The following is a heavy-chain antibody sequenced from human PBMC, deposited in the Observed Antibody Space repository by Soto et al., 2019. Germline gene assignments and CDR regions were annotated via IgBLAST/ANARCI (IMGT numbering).Heavy chain of an antibody. V-gene: IGHV1-46*01. D-gene: IGHD6-19*01. CDR2: INPSGGST. Sequence: ASVKVSCKASGYTFTSYYMHWVRQAPGQGLEWMGIINPSGGSTSYAQKFQGRVTMTRDTSTSTVYMELSSLRSEDTAVYYCAREAWLATGPSGRFDPWGQGTLVTVSS. CDR3: AREAWLATGPSGRFDP. J-gene: IGHJ5*02. CDR1: GYTFTSYY.